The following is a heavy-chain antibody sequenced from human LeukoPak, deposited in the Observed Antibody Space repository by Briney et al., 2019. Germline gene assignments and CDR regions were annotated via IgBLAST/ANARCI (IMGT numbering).Heavy chain of an antibody. D-gene: IGHD4-23*01. CDR1: GLTFNIDW. CDR3: ARGLRWPDF. Sequence: GGSLRLSCATSGLTFNIDWMNWVRQAPGKGLEWVANIKPDGSAKSYVDSVRGRCTISRDNAKESLFLQMNSLRADDTAVYYCARGLRWPDFWGQGTLVTVSS. J-gene: IGHJ4*02. CDR2: IKPDGSAK. V-gene: IGHV3-7*03.